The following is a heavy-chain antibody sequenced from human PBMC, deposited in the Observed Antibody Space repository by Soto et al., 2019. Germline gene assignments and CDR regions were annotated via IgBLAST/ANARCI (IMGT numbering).Heavy chain of an antibody. CDR2: IDPSDSYT. CDR1: GYSFTSYW. V-gene: IGHV5-10-1*01. CDR3: ARQTTVTPYYYYYGIDV. D-gene: IGHD4-17*01. Sequence: PGESLKISCKGSGYSFTSYWISWVRQMPGKGLEWMGRIDPSDSYTNYSPSFQGHVTISADKSISTAYLQWSSLKASDTAMYYCARQTTVTPYYYYYGIDVWGQGTTVTVSS. J-gene: IGHJ6*02.